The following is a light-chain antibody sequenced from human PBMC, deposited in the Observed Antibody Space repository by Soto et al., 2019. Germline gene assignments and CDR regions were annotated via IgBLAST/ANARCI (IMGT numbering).Light chain of an antibody. CDR2: DAS. V-gene: IGKV3-15*01. J-gene: IGKJ1*01. Sequence: IGMTQSPATLSVSPGERATLSCRASQSVSSDLAWYHQKPGQAPRLLIYDASTRATGIPARFSGSGSGTEFTLTINSLQSEDFAVYYCQQYNNWPRTFGQGTKVDI. CDR1: QSVSSD. CDR3: QQYNNWPRT.